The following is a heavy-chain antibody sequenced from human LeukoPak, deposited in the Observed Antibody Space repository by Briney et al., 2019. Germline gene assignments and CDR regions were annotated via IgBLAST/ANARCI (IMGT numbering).Heavy chain of an antibody. CDR1: GGTFSSYA. CDR3: ARVWESAFGNWFDP. V-gene: IGHV1-69*06. CDR2: IIPIFGTA. D-gene: IGHD1-26*01. J-gene: IGHJ5*02. Sequence: SVKVSCKASGGTFSSYAISWVRQAPGQGLEWMGGIIPIFGTANYAQKFQGRVTITADKSTSTAYMELSSLRSEDTAVYYCARVWESAFGNWFDPWGQGTLVTVSS.